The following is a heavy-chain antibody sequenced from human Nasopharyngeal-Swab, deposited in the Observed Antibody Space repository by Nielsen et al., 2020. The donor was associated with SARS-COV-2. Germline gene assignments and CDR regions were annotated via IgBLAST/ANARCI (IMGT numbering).Heavy chain of an antibody. CDR2: INSDGSTT. V-gene: IGHV3-74*01. J-gene: IGHJ3*01. CDR3: ARSGLAGIDAFDL. D-gene: IGHD6-19*01. Sequence: GSLKISCAASGFTLSSYWIYWVRQAPGKGLVWVSRINSDGSTTNYADSMKGRFTISRDNAKNTLYLQMNSLRAEDTAVYYCARSGLAGIDAFDLWGQGTMVTVSS. CDR1: GFTLSSYW.